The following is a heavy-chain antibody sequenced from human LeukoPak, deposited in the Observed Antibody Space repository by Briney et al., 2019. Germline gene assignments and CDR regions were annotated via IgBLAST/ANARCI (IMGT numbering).Heavy chain of an antibody. CDR1: GFTFSSYS. Sequence: GGSLRLSCAASGFTFSSYSMNWVRQAPGKGLEWVSSISSSSSYIYYADSVKGRFTISRDNAKNSLYLQMNSLRAEDTAVYYCAREGTAMVSFDYWGQGTLVTVSS. J-gene: IGHJ4*02. CDR3: AREGTAMVSFDY. D-gene: IGHD5-18*01. CDR2: ISSSSSYI. V-gene: IGHV3-21*01.